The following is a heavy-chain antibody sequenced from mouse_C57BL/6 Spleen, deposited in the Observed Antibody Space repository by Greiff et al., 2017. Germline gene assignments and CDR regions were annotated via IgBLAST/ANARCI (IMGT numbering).Heavy chain of an antibody. CDR1: GYSITSGYY. J-gene: IGHJ4*01. CDR2: ISYDGSN. Sequence: ESGPGLVKPSQSLSLTCSVTGYSITSGYYWNWIRQFPGNKLEWMGYISYDGSNNYNPSLKNRISITRDTSKNQFFLKLNSVTTEDTAIYYCARADNGYEKCAMDYWGQGTSVTVSS. D-gene: IGHD2-2*01. V-gene: IGHV3-6*01. CDR3: ARADNGYEKCAMDY.